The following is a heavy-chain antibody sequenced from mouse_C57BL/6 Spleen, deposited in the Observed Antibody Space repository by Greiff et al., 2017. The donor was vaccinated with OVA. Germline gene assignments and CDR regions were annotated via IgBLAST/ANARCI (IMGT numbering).Heavy chain of an antibody. Sequence: EVQLVESEGGLVQPGSSMKLSCTASGFTFSDYYMAWVRQVPEKGLEWVANINYDGSSTYYLDSLKSRFIISRDNAKNILYLQMSSLKSEDTATYYCARDRGRRYFDYWGQGTTLTVSS. D-gene: IGHD3-1*01. CDR2: INYDGSST. J-gene: IGHJ2*01. V-gene: IGHV5-16*01. CDR3: ARDRGRRYFDY. CDR1: GFTFSDYY.